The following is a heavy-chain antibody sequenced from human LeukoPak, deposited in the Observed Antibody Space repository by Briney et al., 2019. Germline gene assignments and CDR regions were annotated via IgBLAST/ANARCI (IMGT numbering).Heavy chain of an antibody. CDR2: ISSSSSYI. D-gene: IGHD3-10*01. CDR3: AREYGSGSYYNWFDP. V-gene: IGHV3-21*01. Sequence: PGGSLRLSCAASGFTFSRYGMYWVRQAPGKGLEWVSSISSSSSYIYYADSVKGRFTISRDNAKNSLYLQMNSLRAEDTAVYYCAREYGSGSYYNWFDPWGQGTLVTVSS. CDR1: GFTFSRYG. J-gene: IGHJ5*02.